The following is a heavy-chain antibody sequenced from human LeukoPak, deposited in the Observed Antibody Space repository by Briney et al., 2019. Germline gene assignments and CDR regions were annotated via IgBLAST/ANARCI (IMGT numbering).Heavy chain of an antibody. CDR1: GFTFGGST. CDR3: SRTISGSAGAKFDY. J-gene: IGHJ4*02. CDR2: VSSKANNYAT. Sequence: GGSLRLSCAASGFTFGGSTMHWVRQASGKGLEWVGRVSSKANNYATVYAASMKGRFTISRDDSKDTAYLQMNSLKTEDTAVYYCSRTISGSAGAKFDYWGQGTLVTVSS. V-gene: IGHV3-73*01. D-gene: IGHD5-12*01.